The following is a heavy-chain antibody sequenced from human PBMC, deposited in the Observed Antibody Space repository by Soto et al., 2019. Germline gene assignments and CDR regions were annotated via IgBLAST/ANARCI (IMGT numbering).Heavy chain of an antibody. CDR3: ARDRYCSSTSCYDYYSYYYTDV. J-gene: IGHJ6*03. CDR2: ISAYNGNT. Sequence: ASVKVSCKASGYTFTSYGISWVRQAPGQGLEWMGWISAYNGNTNYAQKLQGRVTMTTDTSTSTAYMELRSLRSDDTAVYYCARDRYCSSTSCYDYYSYYYTDVWGKGPTVTVSS. D-gene: IGHD2-2*01. V-gene: IGHV1-18*01. CDR1: GYTFTSYG.